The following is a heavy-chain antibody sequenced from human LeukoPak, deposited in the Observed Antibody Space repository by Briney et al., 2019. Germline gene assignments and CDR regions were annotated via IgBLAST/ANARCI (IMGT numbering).Heavy chain of an antibody. J-gene: IGHJ4*02. Sequence: ASVKVSCKASGYTFTSYAMHWVRQAPGQRLEWMGWINAGNGNTKYSQKFQGGVTITRDTSASTAYMELSSLRSEDTAVYYCARGFGGWSGYDSVDYYFDYWGQGTLVTVSS. CDR1: GYTFTSYA. D-gene: IGHD5-12*01. CDR3: ARGFGGWSGYDSVDYYFDY. V-gene: IGHV1-3*01. CDR2: INAGNGNT.